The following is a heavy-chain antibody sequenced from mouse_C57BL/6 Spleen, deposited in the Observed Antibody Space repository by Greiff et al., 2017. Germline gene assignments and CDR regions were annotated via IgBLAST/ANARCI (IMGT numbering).Heavy chain of an antibody. V-gene: IGHV1-80*01. J-gene: IGHJ2*01. CDR2: IYPGDGDT. CDR1: GYAFSSYW. Sequence: VQLQQSGAELVKPGASVKISCKASGYAFSSYWMNWVKQRPGKGLEWIGQIYPGDGDTNYNGKFKGKATLTADKSSSTAYMQLSSLTSEDSAVYFCAREGAAQATYFDYWGQGTTLTVSS. D-gene: IGHD3-2*02. CDR3: AREGAAQATYFDY.